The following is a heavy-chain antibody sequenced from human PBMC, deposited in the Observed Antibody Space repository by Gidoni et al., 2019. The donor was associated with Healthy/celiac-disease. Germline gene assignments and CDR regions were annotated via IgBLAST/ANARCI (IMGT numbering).Heavy chain of an antibody. D-gene: IGHD3-22*01. CDR2: INPNSGGT. CDR1: GYTFTGYY. J-gene: IGHJ1*01. V-gene: IGHV1-2*02. Sequence: QVQLVQSGAEVKKPGASVKVSCKASGYTFTGYYMHWVRQAPGQGLEWMGWINPNSGGTNYAQKFQGRVTMTRDTSISTAYMELSRLRSDDTAVYYCARGYYYDSSGYHAEYFQHWGQGTLVTVSS. CDR3: ARGYYYDSSGYHAEYFQH.